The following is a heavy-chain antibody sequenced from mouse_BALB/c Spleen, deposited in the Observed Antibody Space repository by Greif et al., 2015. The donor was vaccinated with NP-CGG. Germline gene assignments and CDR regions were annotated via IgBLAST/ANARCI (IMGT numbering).Heavy chain of an antibody. CDR1: GYTFTSYY. CDR2: INPSNGGT. D-gene: IGHD4-1*01. V-gene: IGHV1S81*02. J-gene: IGHJ3*01. CDR3: TRSKTPTGTGFAY. Sequence: QVQLQQSGAELVKPGASVKLSCKASGYTFTSYYMYRVKQRPGQGLEWIGEINPSNGGTNFNEKFKSKATLTVDKSSSTAYMQLSSLTSEDSAVYYCTRSKTPTGTGFAYWGQGTLVTVSA.